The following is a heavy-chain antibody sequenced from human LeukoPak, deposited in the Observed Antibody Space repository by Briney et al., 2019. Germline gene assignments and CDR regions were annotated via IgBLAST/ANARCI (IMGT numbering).Heavy chain of an antibody. CDR3: AKNSAYYDFWSGYYERGWFDP. CDR1: GFTFSSYA. D-gene: IGHD3-3*01. Sequence: GGSLRLSCAASGFTFSSYAMHWVRQAPGKGLEWVAVISYDGSNKYYADSVKGRFTISRDNSKNTLYLQMNSLRAEDTAVYYCAKNSAYYDFWSGYYERGWFDPWGQGTLVTVSS. V-gene: IGHV3-30*04. J-gene: IGHJ5*02. CDR2: ISYDGSNK.